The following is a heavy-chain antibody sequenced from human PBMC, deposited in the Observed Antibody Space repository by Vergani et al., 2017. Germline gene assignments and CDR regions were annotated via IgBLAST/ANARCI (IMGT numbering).Heavy chain of an antibody. CDR2: ISSSSSYI. CDR1: GFTFDDYA. J-gene: IGHJ4*02. Sequence: EVQLVESGGGLVQPGRSLRLSCAASGFTFDDYAMHWVRQAPGKGLEWVSSISSSSSYIYYADSVKGRFTISRDNAKNSLYLQMNSLRAEDTAVYYCARDRGYSYGFDYWGQGTLVTVSS. CDR3: ARDRGYSYGFDY. D-gene: IGHD5-18*01. V-gene: IGHV3-21*01.